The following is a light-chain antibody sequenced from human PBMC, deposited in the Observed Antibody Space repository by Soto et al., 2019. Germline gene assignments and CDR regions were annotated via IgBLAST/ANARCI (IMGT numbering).Light chain of an antibody. Sequence: ILFTYSGATLSLSQMEIAILSCRASQSVGTYLAWYQQKPGQAPRLLIYGASSRATGIPDRFSGSGSGTDFTLTISRLEPEDFAVYYCQQYVSSPTFGQGTKVDIK. J-gene: IGKJ1*01. CDR1: QSVGTY. V-gene: IGKV3-20*01. CDR2: GAS. CDR3: QQYVSSPT.